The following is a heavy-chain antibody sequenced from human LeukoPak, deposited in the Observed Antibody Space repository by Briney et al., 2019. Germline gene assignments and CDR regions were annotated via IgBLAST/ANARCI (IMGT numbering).Heavy chain of an antibody. CDR3: ARALGCSGGSCYYYYYGMDV. D-gene: IGHD2-15*01. CDR2: IYYSGST. CDR1: GGSISSYY. V-gene: IGHV4-59*12. J-gene: IGHJ6*02. Sequence: SETLSLTCTVSGGSISSYYWSWIRQPPGKGLEWIGYIYYSGSTNYNPSLKSRVTISVDTSKNQFSLKLSSVTAADTAVYYCARALGCSGGSCYYYYYGMDVWGQGTTVTVSS.